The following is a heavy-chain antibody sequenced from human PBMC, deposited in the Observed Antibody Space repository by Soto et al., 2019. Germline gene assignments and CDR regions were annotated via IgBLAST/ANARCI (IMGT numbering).Heavy chain of an antibody. CDR1: GYSFISQW. Sequence: HGESLTISCKGSGYSFISQWIGWVRQMPGKGLEWMGVIYPGDSDTRYSPSFQGQVTISADKSISTAYLQWSSLKASDTAMYYCASRKITSDAFDFWGQGAMVTVSS. V-gene: IGHV5-51*01. D-gene: IGHD1-1*01. CDR2: IYPGDSDT. J-gene: IGHJ3*01. CDR3: ASRKITSDAFDF.